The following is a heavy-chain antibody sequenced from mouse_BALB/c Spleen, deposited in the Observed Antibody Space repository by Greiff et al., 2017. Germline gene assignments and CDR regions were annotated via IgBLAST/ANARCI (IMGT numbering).Heavy chain of an antibody. V-gene: IGHV5-4*02. CDR2: ISDGGSYT. D-gene: IGHD2-4*01. J-gene: IGHJ3*01. CDR1: GFTFSDYY. Sequence: EVHLVESGGGLVKPGGSLKLSCAASGFTFSDYYMYWVRQTPEKRLEWVATISDGGSYTYYPDSVKGRFTISRDNAKNNLYLQMSSLKSEDTAMYYCARGGYDYLAYWGQGTLVTVSA. CDR3: ARGGYDYLAY.